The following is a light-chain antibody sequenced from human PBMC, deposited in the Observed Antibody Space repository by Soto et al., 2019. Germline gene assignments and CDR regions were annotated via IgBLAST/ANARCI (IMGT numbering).Light chain of an antibody. J-gene: IGLJ2*01. CDR1: TSDVGGYNY. CDR3: SSFAGSPVV. V-gene: IGLV2-14*01. CDR2: EVT. Sequence: QSVLTQPASVSGSLGQSVTISCTGTTSDVGGYNYVSWYQQHPGKAPILMIYEVTNRPSGVSNRFSGSKSGNTASLTISGLQVEDEADYYCSSFAGSPVVFGGGTQLTVL.